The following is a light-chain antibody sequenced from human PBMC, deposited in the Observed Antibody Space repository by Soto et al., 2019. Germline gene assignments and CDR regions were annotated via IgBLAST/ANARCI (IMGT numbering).Light chain of an antibody. CDR2: GAS. Sequence: EIVMPQSPATLSVPPGERATLSCRARQSVSNIYLGWYQQKPGQAPRLLIYGASNRATGIPDRFSGSGSGTDFTLTISRVEPEDFAVYYCQHYGTSPEVTVGQGTRLEIK. J-gene: IGKJ5*01. CDR1: QSVSNIY. CDR3: QHYGTSPEVT. V-gene: IGKV3-20*01.